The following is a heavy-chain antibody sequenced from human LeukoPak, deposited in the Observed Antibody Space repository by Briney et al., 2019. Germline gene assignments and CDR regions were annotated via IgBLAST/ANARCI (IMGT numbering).Heavy chain of an antibody. D-gene: IGHD5-18*01. J-gene: IGHJ3*02. CDR1: GFTFSSYA. CDR3: AKDTAQGSAFDI. Sequence: GGSLRLSCAASGFTFSSYAMSWVRQAPGKGLEWVSAISGSGGSTYYADSVKGRFTISRDNSKNTLYLQMSSLRAEDTAVYYCAKDTAQGSAFDIWGQGTMVTVSS. V-gene: IGHV3-23*01. CDR2: ISGSGGST.